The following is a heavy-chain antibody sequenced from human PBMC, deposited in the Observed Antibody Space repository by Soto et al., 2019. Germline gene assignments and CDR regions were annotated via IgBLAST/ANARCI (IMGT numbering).Heavy chain of an antibody. J-gene: IGHJ4*02. CDR3: AKKSGVGATWYFDY. CDR2: LPEIGTNT. Sequence: GGSLRLSCAASGFTFSNYGMGWVRQAPGKGLEWVSALPEIGTNTYYADSVKGRFTISRDNSKNTLFLQINNLRAGDTAVYYCAKKSGVGATWYFDYWGQGTLVTVSS. D-gene: IGHD1-26*01. V-gene: IGHV3-23*01. CDR1: GFTFSNYG.